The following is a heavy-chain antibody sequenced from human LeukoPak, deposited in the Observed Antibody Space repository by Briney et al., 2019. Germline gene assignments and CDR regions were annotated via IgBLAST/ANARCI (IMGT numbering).Heavy chain of an antibody. Sequence: GGSLRLSCAASGFTFSSYPMTWVRQAPGEGLEWVSTISGSGDTSFYADSVKGRFTISRDSSRNTLHLQMNSLTAEDTTVYYCVKAPLRGYYFWSGLSSFHCWGQGTLVTVSS. CDR1: GFTFSSYP. CDR3: VKAPLRGYYFWSGLSSFHC. CDR2: ISGSGDTS. D-gene: IGHD3-3*01. J-gene: IGHJ4*02. V-gene: IGHV3-23*01.